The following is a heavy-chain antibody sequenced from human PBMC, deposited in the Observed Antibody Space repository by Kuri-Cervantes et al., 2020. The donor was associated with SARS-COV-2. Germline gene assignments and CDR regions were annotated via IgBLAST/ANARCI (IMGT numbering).Heavy chain of an antibody. CDR2: VNAGNGNT. D-gene: IGHD6-13*01. J-gene: IGHJ4*02. CDR1: GYTFTSYA. Sequence: ASVKVSCKASGYTFTSYAMHWVRQAPGQRLEWMGWVNAGNGNTKYSQKFQGRVTITRDTSASTAYMQLSGLRSEDTAMYYCAREAYSSRWNYFDYWGQGTLVTVSS. CDR3: AREAYSSRWNYFDY. V-gene: IGHV1-3*01.